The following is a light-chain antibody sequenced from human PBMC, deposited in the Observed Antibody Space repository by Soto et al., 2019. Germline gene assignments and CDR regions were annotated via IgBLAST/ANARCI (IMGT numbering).Light chain of an antibody. CDR2: DVS. J-gene: IGLJ1*01. Sequence: QSALTHPPSVSGSPGQSVTISCTGTSSDVGGYNRVSWYQQPPGKAPKLLIYDVSNRPSGGSTRFSGSKSGNTASLTISGLQAEDEADYYCTSYATGSAYVFGPGTKVTVL. CDR3: TSYATGSAYV. CDR1: SSDVGGYNR. V-gene: IGLV2-18*02.